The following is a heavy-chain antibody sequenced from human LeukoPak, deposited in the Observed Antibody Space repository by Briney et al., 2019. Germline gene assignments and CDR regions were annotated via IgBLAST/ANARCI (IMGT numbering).Heavy chain of an antibody. CDR3: ARILDFAMYYFDY. J-gene: IGHJ4*02. CDR1: GYTCTGYY. D-gene: IGHD3/OR15-3a*01. V-gene: IGHV1-2*02. CDR2: INPNSGGT. Sequence: GASVKVSCKASGYTCTGYYMHWVRQAPGQGLEWMGWINPNSGGTNYAQKFQGRVTMTRDTSISTAYMELSRLRSDDTAVYYCARILDFAMYYFDYWGQGTLVTVSS.